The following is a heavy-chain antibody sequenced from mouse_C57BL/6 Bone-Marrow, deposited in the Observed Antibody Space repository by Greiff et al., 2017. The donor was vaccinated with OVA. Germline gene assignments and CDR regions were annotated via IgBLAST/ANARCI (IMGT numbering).Heavy chain of an antibody. CDR1: GYTFTDYY. V-gene: IGHV1-19*01. CDR3: ARGGRYFWEPFAY. J-gene: IGHJ3*01. Sequence: EVQLQQSGPVLVKPGASVKMSCKASGYTFTDYYMNWVKQSHGKSLEWIGVINPYNGGTSYNQKFKGKATLTVDKSSSTAYMELNSLTSEDSAVYYCARGGRYFWEPFAYWGQGTLVTVSA. D-gene: IGHD2-14*01. CDR2: INPYNGGT.